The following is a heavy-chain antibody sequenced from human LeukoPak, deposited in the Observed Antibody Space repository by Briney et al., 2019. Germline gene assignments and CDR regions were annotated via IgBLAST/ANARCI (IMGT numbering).Heavy chain of an antibody. D-gene: IGHD6-19*01. CDR2: INPNSGGT. CDR1: GYTFTGYY. V-gene: IGHV1-2*02. Sequence: ASVKVSCKASGYTFTGYYMHWVRQAPGQGLEWMGWINPNSGGTNYAQKFQGRVTMTRDTSISTAYMELSRLRSDDTAVYYCARDVFGSAWYFDYWGQGTLVTVSP. J-gene: IGHJ4*02. CDR3: ARDVFGSAWYFDY.